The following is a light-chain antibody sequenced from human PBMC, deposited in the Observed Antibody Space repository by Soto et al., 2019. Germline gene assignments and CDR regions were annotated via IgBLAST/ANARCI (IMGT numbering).Light chain of an antibody. V-gene: IGKV1-39*01. CDR2: AAS. CDR3: QQLKSYPIT. CDR1: QSITSF. J-gene: IGKJ5*01. Sequence: IQMTQSPSSLSASVGDRVTITCRASQSITSFLNWYQQTPGKAPKLLMYAASSLQSGVPSRFSGSGSGTDFTLTISSLQPEDFATYYCQQLKSYPITFGQGTRLEIK.